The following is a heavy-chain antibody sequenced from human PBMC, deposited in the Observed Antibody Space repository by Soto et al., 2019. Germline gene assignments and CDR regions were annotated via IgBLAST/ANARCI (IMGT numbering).Heavy chain of an antibody. CDR3: AKSEGKSSYGHFDY. D-gene: IGHD3-10*01. V-gene: IGHV3-30*18. CDR2: TSYGGSNK. Sequence: QVQLVESGGGVVQPGRSLRLSCAASGFTFSSYGIHWVRQAPGKGLEWVAVTSYGGSNKDYADSVKGRFTISRDNSKNTLYLQMNSLRAEDTAVYYCAKSEGKSSYGHFDYWGQGTLVTVSS. CDR1: GFTFSSYG. J-gene: IGHJ4*02.